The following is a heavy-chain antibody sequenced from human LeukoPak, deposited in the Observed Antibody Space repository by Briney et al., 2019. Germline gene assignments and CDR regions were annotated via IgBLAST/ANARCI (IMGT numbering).Heavy chain of an antibody. V-gene: IGHV4-4*08. CDR2: ISTSGRT. CDR1: GGSISSYY. Sequence: PSETLSLTCTVSGGSISSYYWSWIRQPPGKGLEWIGHISTSGRTSYSPSLKSRVTISVDTSKNQFSLKMSSVSAADTAVYYCARGLHGYTYGYVPWELYYYMDVWGKGTTVTISS. D-gene: IGHD5-18*01. J-gene: IGHJ6*03. CDR3: ARGLHGYTYGYVPWELYYYMDV.